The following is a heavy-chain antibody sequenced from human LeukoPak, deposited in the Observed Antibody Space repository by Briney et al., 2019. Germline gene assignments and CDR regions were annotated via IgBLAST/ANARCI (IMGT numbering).Heavy chain of an antibody. J-gene: IGHJ5*02. CDR1: GGSLSGSV. CDR3: AREFRNWFDP. CDR2: IKHSGGT. Sequence: KPSETLSLTCVVHGGSLSGSVWSWIRQPPGKGLEWIGEIKHSGGTNYNVSLKSRLTMSLDTSKNQFSLKLTSVSAADTAVYYCAREFRNWFDPWGQGTLVTVSA. V-gene: IGHV4-34*01.